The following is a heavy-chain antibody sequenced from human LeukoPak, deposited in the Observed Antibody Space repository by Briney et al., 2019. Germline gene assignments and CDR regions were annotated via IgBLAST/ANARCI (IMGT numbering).Heavy chain of an antibody. CDR3: AHSYGSGSYFLGNYFEY. D-gene: IGHD3-10*01. V-gene: IGHV3-30*04. Sequence: GGSLRLSCAASGFTFSSYAMHWVRQAPGKGLEWVAVISYDGSNKYYADSVKGRFTISRDNSKTTLYLQMNSMRAEDTAVYSCAHSYGSGSYFLGNYFEYWGQGTLVTVSS. J-gene: IGHJ4*02. CDR1: GFTFSSYA. CDR2: ISYDGSNK.